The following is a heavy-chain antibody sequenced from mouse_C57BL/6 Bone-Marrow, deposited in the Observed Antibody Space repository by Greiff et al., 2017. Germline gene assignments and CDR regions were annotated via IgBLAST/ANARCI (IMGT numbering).Heavy chain of an antibody. CDR2: IRSKSNNYAT. D-gene: IGHD1-1*02. CDR3: VRPLWGDGYFDV. V-gene: IGHV10-1*01. Sequence: GGGLVQPKGSLKLSCAASGFSFNTYAMNWVRQAPGKGLEWVARIRSKSNNYATYYADSVKDRFTISRDDSESMLYLQMNNLKTGDTAMDYCVRPLWGDGYFDVWGTGTTVTVSS. CDR1: GFSFNTYA. J-gene: IGHJ1*03.